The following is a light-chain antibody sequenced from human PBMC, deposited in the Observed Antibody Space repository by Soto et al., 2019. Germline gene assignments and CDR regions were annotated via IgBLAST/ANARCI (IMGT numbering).Light chain of an antibody. CDR2: KDS. CDR3: QSTDSSGTYRV. Sequence: SYELTQPPSVSVSPGQTARITCSGDALPYHYVYWYQHKAGQAPILLIYKDSERPSGIPDRFSDSSSGTTVTLTISGVQAEDEADYHCQSTDSSGTYRVFGGGTKLTVL. J-gene: IGLJ3*02. CDR1: ALPYHY. V-gene: IGLV3-25*03.